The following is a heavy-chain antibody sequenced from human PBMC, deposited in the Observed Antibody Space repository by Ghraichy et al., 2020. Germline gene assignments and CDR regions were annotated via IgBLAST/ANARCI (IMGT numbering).Heavy chain of an antibody. D-gene: IGHD7-27*01. CDR3: AKDGTGTNWGDFDY. V-gene: IGHV3-23*01. J-gene: IGHJ4*02. Sequence: GGSLRLSCAASGFTFSTYAMSWVRQAPGKGLEWVSAISGGGGNTYYADSVKGRFTISRDNSKYTLYLQMNSLRAEDTAIYYCAKDGTGTNWGDFDYWGQGTLVTVSS. CDR2: ISGGGGNT. CDR1: GFTFSTYA.